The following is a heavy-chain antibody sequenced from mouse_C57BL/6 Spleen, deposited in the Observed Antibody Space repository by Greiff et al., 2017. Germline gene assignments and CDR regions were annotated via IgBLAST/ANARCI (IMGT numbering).Heavy chain of an antibody. CDR1: GFNINDYY. CDR2: IDPEDGDT. Sequence: EVQLQQSGAELVRPGASVKLSCTASGFNINDYYMHWVKQRPEQGLEWIGRIDPEDGDTESAPKFQGKATMTADTSSNTAYLQLSSLTSEDTAVYYCTRGILGAPFAYWGQGTLVTVSA. CDR3: TRGILGAPFAY. D-gene: IGHD3-3*01. V-gene: IGHV14-1*01. J-gene: IGHJ3*01.